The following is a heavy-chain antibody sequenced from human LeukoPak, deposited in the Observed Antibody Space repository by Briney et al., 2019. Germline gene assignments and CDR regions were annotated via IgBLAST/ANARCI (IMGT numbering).Heavy chain of an antibody. D-gene: IGHD3-16*02. CDR1: GGSFSGYY. CDR2: INHSGST. Sequence: SETLSLTCAVYGGSFSGYYWSWIRQPPGKGLEWIGEINHSGSTNYNPPLKSRVTISVDTSKNQFSLKLSSVTAADTAVYYCARGLGYYDYVWGSYRPNEYYFDYWGQGTLVTVSS. V-gene: IGHV4-34*01. CDR3: ARGLGYYDYVWGSYRPNEYYFDY. J-gene: IGHJ4*02.